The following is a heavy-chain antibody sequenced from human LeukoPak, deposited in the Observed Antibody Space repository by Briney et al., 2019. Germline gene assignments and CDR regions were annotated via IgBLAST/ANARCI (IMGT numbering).Heavy chain of an antibody. CDR3: ARNRNYYDKRDYITDPFDV. J-gene: IGHJ3*01. V-gene: IGHV3-53*01. CDR2: IYSGGST. CDR1: GFTVSSNY. Sequence: GGSLRLSCAASGFTVSSNYMSWVRQAPGKGLEWVSVIYSGGSTYYVDSVKGRLTISRDNAENSLYLQKVSLRAEDTAVYYCARNRNYYDKRDYITDPFDVWGPGTMVTVSS. D-gene: IGHD3-22*01.